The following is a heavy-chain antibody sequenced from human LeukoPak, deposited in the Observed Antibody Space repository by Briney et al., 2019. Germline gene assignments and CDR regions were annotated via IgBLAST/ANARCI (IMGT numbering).Heavy chain of an antibody. CDR3: ARGGDGYINNWFDP. D-gene: IGHD5-24*01. J-gene: IGHJ5*02. V-gene: IGHV1-2*02. CDR1: GHTLTGYY. CDR2: INPNSGGT. Sequence: GASVKVSCKASGHTLTGYYMHWVRQAPGQGLEWMGWINPNSGGTNYAQKFQGRVTMTRDTSISTAYMELSRLRSDDTAVYYCARGGDGYINNWFDPWGQGTLVTVSS.